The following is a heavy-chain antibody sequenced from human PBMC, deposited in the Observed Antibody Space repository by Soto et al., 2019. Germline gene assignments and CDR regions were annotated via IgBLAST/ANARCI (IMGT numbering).Heavy chain of an antibody. D-gene: IGHD5-12*01. J-gene: IGHJ3*02. CDR2: IYSGGST. Sequence: GGSLRLSCAASGFTVSSNYMSWVRQAPGKGLEWVSVIYSGGSTYYADSVKGRFTISRHNSKNTLYLQMNSLRAEDTAVYYCARGSIGGYGYFDIWGQGTMVTVSS. CDR3: ARGSIGGYGYFDI. CDR1: GFTVSSNY. V-gene: IGHV3-53*04.